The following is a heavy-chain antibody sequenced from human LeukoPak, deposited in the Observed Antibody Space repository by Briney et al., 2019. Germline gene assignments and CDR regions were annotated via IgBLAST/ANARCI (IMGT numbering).Heavy chain of an antibody. V-gene: IGHV3-30*04. CDR1: GFTFSSYA. D-gene: IGHD2-2*01. CDR2: ISYDGSNK. J-gene: IGHJ6*04. Sequence: GGSLRLSCAASGFTFSSYAMHWVRQAPGKGLEWVAVISYDGSNKYYADSVKGRFTISRDNSKNTLYLQMNSLRTEDTAVYYCVRDKGYCSSTSCYGYYYYGMDVWGKGTTVTVSS. CDR3: VRDKGYCSSTSCYGYYYYGMDV.